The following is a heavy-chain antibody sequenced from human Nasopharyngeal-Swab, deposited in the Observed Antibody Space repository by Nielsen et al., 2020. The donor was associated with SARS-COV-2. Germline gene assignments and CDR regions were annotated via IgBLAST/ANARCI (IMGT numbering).Heavy chain of an antibody. V-gene: IGHV3-30*04. CDR3: ARGGGTYFYYFDY. CDR1: GFTFSSYA. J-gene: IGHJ4*02. Sequence: GESLMISCAASGFTFSSYAMHWVRQAPGKGLEWVAVISYDGSNKYYADSVKGRFTISRDNSKNTLYLQMNSLRAEDTAVYYCARGGGTYFYYFDYWGQGTLVTVSS. D-gene: IGHD3-16*01. CDR2: ISYDGSNK.